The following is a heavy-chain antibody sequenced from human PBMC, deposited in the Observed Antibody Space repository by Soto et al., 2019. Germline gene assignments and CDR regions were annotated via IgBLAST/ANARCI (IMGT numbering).Heavy chain of an antibody. Sequence: AASVKVSCKVSGYTLTEFSMHWVRQAPGKGLEWMGGFDPEDAETIYAQKFQGRVTMTEDTSTDTAYMELSSLRSEDTAVYYCATTLGSSLQNDYYGMDVWGQGTTVTVSS. CDR1: GYTLTEFS. CDR3: ATTLGSSLQNDYYGMDV. CDR2: FDPEDAET. J-gene: IGHJ6*02. D-gene: IGHD6-6*01. V-gene: IGHV1-24*01.